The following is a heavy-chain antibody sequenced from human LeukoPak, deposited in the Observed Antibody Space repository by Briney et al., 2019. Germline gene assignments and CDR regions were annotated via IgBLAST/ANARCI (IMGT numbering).Heavy chain of an antibody. V-gene: IGHV1-2*02. D-gene: IGHD3-9*01. CDR3: ARDNLDTYYYYGMDV. Sequence: VASVKVSCKASGYTFTGYYIQWVRQAPGQGPEWMGWINPNSGDTNYAQKFQGRVTVTRDTSIRIAYMELSRLRSDDTAVYYCARDNLDTYYYYGMDVWGQGTTVTVSS. CDR2: INPNSGDT. J-gene: IGHJ6*02. CDR1: GYTFTGYY.